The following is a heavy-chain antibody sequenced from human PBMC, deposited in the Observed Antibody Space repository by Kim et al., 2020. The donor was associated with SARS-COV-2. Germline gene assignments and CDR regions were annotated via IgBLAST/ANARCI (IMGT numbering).Heavy chain of an antibody. V-gene: IGHV3-11*05. J-gene: IGHJ6*02. CDR1: GFTFSDYY. CDR2: ISSSSSYT. D-gene: IGHD3-10*01. CDR3: ARAPVRGVNTYYYYGMDV. Sequence: GGSLRLSCAASGFTFSDYYMSWIRQASGKGLEWVSYISSSSSYTTYADSAKGRFTISRDNAKSSMDPQLNSLSAEDTAVYYCARAPVRGVNTYYYYGMDVWGQGTTVTVSS.